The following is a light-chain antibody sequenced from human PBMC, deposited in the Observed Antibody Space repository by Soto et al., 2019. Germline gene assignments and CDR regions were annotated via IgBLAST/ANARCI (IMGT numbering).Light chain of an antibody. CDR3: QQRSNWPLIT. Sequence: EIVMTQSPATLSVSPGERATLSCRASQSVSSNSLAWCQQRPGQAPRLLIYGASTRAAGIPDRFSGSGSGTDFTLTISSLQPEDFSVYFCQQRSNWPLITFGEGTRLEIK. CDR2: GAS. V-gene: IGKV3D-20*02. CDR1: QSVSSNS. J-gene: IGKJ5*01.